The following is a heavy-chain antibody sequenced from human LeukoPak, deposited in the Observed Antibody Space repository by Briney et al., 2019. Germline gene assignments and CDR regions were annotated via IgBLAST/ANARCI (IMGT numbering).Heavy chain of an antibody. D-gene: IGHD6-19*01. CDR1: GFTFCTAS. CDR2: FDSGFGT. CDR3: ARSSGWWSLDY. J-gene: IGHJ4*02. Sequence: PGGSLRLSCAASGFTFCTASLHWVRQAPGRGLEWVSAFDSGFGTYYPDSLKGRFTISRDNSKNTLFLQMNSLRAEDTAVYYCARSSGWWSLDYWGQGTLVTVSS. V-gene: IGHV3-23*01.